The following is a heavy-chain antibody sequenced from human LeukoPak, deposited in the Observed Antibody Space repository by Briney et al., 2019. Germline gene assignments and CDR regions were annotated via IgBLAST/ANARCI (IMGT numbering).Heavy chain of an antibody. D-gene: IGHD3-16*02. CDR1: GFTSSSYS. CDR3: ARRMITFGGVIVEADY. V-gene: IGHV3-21*01. Sequence: GGSLRLSCAASGFTSSSYSMNWVRQAPGKGLEWVSSISSSSSYIYYADSVKGRFTISRDNAKNSLYLQMNSLRAEDTAVYYCARRMITFGGVIVEADYWGQGTLVTVSS. J-gene: IGHJ4*02. CDR2: ISSSSSYI.